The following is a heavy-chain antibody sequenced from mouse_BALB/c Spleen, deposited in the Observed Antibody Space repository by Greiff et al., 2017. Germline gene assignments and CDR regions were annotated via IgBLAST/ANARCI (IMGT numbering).Heavy chain of an antibody. Sequence: VQLQQSGPGLVQPSQSLSITCTVSGFSLTSYGVHWVRQSPGKGLEWLGVIWSGGSTDYNAAFISRLSISKDNSKSQVFFKMNSLQADDTAIYYCARNRECPCTTVVEGFAYWGQGTLVTVSA. J-gene: IGHJ3*01. CDR2: IWSGGST. CDR3: ARNRECPCTTVVEGFAY. V-gene: IGHV2-4-1*01. CDR1: GFSLTSYG. D-gene: IGHD1-1*01.